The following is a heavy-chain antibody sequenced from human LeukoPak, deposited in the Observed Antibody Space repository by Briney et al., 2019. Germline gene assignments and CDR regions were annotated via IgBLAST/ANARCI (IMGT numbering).Heavy chain of an antibody. D-gene: IGHD3-10*01. V-gene: IGHV3-23*01. CDR3: AKSVLWFGRTIYYSDY. CDR2: ISGSGGST. CDR1: GFTFSSYA. Sequence: PGGSLRLSCAASGFTFSSYAMSWVRQAPGKGLEWVSAISGSGGSTYYADSVKGRFTISRDNSKNTLYLQMNSLRAEDTAVYYCAKSVLWFGRTIYYSDYWGQGTLVTVSS. J-gene: IGHJ4*02.